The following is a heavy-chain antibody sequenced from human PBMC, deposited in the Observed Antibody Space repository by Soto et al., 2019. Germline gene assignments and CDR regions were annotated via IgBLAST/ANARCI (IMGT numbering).Heavy chain of an antibody. V-gene: IGHV4-59*08. CDR3: ARQLGYNFDY. CDR1: GASVSDVY. J-gene: IGHJ4*02. D-gene: IGHD5-12*01. CDR2: MYFGGST. Sequence: SETLSLTCTVSGASVSDVYWSWIRQPPGKGLEWIGVMYFGGSTNYNPSLSSRVTISVDTSKNQFSLKLSSVTAADTAVYYCARQLGYNFDYWGQGTQVTVSS.